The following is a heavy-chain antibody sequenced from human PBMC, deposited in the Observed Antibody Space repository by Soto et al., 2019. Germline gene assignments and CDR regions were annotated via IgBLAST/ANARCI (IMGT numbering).Heavy chain of an antibody. Sequence: PGGSLRLSCTVSGFAFNNYGINWVRQAPGKGLEWVSSISKSDYTYYSESVKGRFAISRDSVKSSVSLQMNTLRVEDTAVYYCAREDSIIIPAGSDFWGQGTLVTVSS. CDR3: AREDSIIIPAGSDF. V-gene: IGHV3-21*01. J-gene: IGHJ4*02. D-gene: IGHD2-2*01. CDR2: ISKSDYT. CDR1: GFAFNNYG.